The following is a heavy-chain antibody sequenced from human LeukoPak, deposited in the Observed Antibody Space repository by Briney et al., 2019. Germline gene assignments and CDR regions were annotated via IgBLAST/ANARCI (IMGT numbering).Heavy chain of an antibody. V-gene: IGHV1-18*01. D-gene: IGHD1-1*01. CDR1: GYTFTTYG. CDR3: ARERLSAGDDAFDI. J-gene: IGHJ3*02. Sequence: GASVKVSCKASGYTFTTYGIGWMPQAPGHGPEGMGWISVYNGNRNYAQKIQGRVTMTTDTTTSTAYMELRSLRSDDTAVYYCARERLSAGDDAFDIWGQGTMVTVSS. CDR2: ISVYNGNR.